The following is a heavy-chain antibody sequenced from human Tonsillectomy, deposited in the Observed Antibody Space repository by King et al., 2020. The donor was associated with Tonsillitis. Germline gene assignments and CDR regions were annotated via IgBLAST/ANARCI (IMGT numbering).Heavy chain of an antibody. Sequence: EVQLVESGGGLVQPGGSLRLSCAASGFTFSSYWMHWVRQAPGKGLVWVSRINTVGSHTAYAGSVKGRFIISRDNAKNTIYLEMNSLRVDDTAVYFCARDSFDSSGHYYGFDSWGQGILVTVSS. CDR1: GFTFSSYW. D-gene: IGHD3-22*01. CDR2: INTVGSHT. V-gene: IGHV3-74*01. J-gene: IGHJ5*01. CDR3: ARDSFDSSGHYYGFDS.